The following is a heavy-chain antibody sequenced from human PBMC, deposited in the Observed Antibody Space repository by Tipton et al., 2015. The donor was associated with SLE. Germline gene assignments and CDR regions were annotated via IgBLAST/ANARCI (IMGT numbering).Heavy chain of an antibody. CDR1: GGSISSYY. J-gene: IGHJ4*02. D-gene: IGHD6-25*01. V-gene: IGHV4-59*01. CDR2: IYYSGST. Sequence: PGLVKPSETLSLTCTVSGGSISSYYWSWIRQPPGKGLEWIGYIYYSGSTNYNPSLKSRVTISVDTSKNQFSLKLSSVTAADTAVYYCARDHGYSSGFFDYWGQGTLVTVSS. CDR3: ARDHGYSSGFFDY.